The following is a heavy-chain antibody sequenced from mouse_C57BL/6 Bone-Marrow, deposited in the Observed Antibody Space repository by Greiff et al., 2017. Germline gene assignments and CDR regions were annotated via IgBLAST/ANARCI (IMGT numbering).Heavy chain of an antibody. D-gene: IGHD1-1*01. Sequence: QVQLQQSGAELMKPGASVKLSCKATGYTFTGYWIEWVKQRPGHGLEWIGEIFPGSGSTNYNEKFKGKATFPADTSSNTAYMQLSSLTTEDSAIYYGARRADTTVIADWYFDVWGTGTTVTVSS. CDR1: GYTFTGYW. CDR3: ARRADTTVIADWYFDV. CDR2: IFPGSGST. J-gene: IGHJ1*03. V-gene: IGHV1-9*01.